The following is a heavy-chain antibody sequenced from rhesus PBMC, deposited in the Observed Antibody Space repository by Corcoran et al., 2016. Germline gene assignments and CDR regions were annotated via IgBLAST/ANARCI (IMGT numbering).Heavy chain of an antibody. CDR1: GGSSTRNS. V-gene: IGHV4-147*01. CDR3: ARSVYSSGWYFDY. D-gene: IGHD6-31*01. J-gene: IGHJ4*01. Sequence: QVQLQASGPGLGKPQETLSHTLAGPGGSSTRNSWSSTLQTQWKGLEYIGNIYGGSVTTINNPSLKILVTIDTDTSKNQFSLKLSAVTAADTAVYYCARSVYSSGWYFDYWGQGVLVTVSS. CDR2: IYGGSVTT.